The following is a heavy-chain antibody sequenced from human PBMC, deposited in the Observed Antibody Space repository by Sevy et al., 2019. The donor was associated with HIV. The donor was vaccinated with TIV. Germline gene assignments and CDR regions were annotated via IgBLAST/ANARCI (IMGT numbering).Heavy chain of an antibody. CDR3: AEGRQAYVVVVPSTVPFDY. V-gene: IGHV4-34*01. CDR1: GGSFSGYF. J-gene: IGHJ4*02. Sequence: SETLSLTCAVSGGSFSGYFWNWIRQSPGKGLEWIGEINHTGSLKYNPSLKSRVTISVDASKSQLSLHLRSVTGADTAVYYCAEGRQAYVVVVPSTVPFDYWGRGTLVTVSS. D-gene: IGHD2-2*01. CDR2: INHTGSL.